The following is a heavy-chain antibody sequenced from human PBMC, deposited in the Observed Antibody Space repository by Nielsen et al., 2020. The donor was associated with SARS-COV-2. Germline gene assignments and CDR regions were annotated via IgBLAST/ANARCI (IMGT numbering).Heavy chain of an antibody. J-gene: IGHJ6*02. Sequence: ASVKVSCKASGYTFTDYYMHWVRQAPGQGLEWMGRIYPKGGGTNYAQKFQGRVTMTRDTSISTVYMELSRLRYDDTAVYYCARLPGLAVAGPIPYYGMDVWGQGTTVTVSS. D-gene: IGHD6-19*01. V-gene: IGHV1-2*06. CDR3: ARLPGLAVAGPIPYYGMDV. CDR2: IYPKGGGT. CDR1: GYTFTDYY.